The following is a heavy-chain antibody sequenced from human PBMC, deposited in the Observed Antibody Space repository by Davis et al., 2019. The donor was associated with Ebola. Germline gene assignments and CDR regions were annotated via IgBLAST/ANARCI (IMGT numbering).Heavy chain of an antibody. V-gene: IGHV1-46*03. CDR3: TRGGSGSDY. Sequence: AASVKVSCRASGYTFTSFAMHWVRQAPGQRLEWMGIINPSGGSTSYAQKFQGRVTMTRDTSTSTVYMELSSLRSEDTAVYYCTRGGSGSDYWGQGTLVTVSS. CDR2: INPSGGST. D-gene: IGHD3-10*01. J-gene: IGHJ4*02. CDR1: GYTFTSFA.